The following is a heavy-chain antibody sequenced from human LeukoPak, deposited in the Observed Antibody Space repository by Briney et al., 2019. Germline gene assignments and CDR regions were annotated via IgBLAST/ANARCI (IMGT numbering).Heavy chain of an antibody. V-gene: IGHV3-11*01. Sequence: PGGSLRLSCAASGFTLRAYYMSWIRQAPGKGLEWVSYISSSGSTIYYADSVKGRFTISRDNAKNSLYLQMNSLRAEDTAVYYCTRANYDHAFDIWGQGTMVTVSS. CDR1: GFTLRAYY. D-gene: IGHD3-3*01. CDR3: TRANYDHAFDI. CDR2: ISSSGSTI. J-gene: IGHJ3*02.